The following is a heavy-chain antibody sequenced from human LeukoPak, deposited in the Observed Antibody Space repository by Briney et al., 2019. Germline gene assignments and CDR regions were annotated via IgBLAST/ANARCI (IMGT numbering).Heavy chain of an antibody. D-gene: IGHD6-19*01. CDR2: ISNDGSNG. J-gene: IGHJ4*02. CDR3: VRGVSSGSFDY. CDR1: GFTLSNYW. Sequence: GGSLRLSCAASGFTLSNYWMHWVRQAPGRGLEWVTVISNDGSNGYYAVSVKGRFTISRDNSQNTLYVQMSSLSPEDTAVYYCVRGVSSGSFDYWGQGTLVTVSS. V-gene: IGHV3-30*14.